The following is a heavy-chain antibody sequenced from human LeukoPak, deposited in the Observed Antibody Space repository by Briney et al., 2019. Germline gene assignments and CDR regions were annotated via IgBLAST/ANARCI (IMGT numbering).Heavy chain of an antibody. CDR3: ARRTIFSYYYGMDV. CDR2: ISAYNGNT. Sequence: ASVKVSCKASGYTFTCYGISWVRQAPGQGLEWMGWISAYNGNTNYARKLQGRVTMTTDTSTSTAYMELRSLRSDDTAVYYCARRTIFSYYYGMDVWGQGTTVTVSS. V-gene: IGHV1-18*01. J-gene: IGHJ6*02. D-gene: IGHD3-3*01. CDR1: GYTFTCYG.